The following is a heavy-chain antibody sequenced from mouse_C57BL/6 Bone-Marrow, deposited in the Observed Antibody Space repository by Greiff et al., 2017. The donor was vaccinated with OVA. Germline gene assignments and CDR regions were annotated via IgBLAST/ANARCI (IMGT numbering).Heavy chain of an antibody. CDR1: GYSITSGYY. J-gene: IGHJ3*01. V-gene: IGHV3-6*01. Sequence: ESGPGLVKPSQSLSLTCSVTGYSITSGYYWNWIRQFPGNKLEWMGYISYDGSNNYNPSLKNRISITRDTSKNQFFLKLNSVTTEDTATYYCARGPHSSGYVWFAYWGQGTLVTVSA. CDR3: ARGPHSSGYVWFAY. CDR2: ISYDGSN. D-gene: IGHD3-2*02.